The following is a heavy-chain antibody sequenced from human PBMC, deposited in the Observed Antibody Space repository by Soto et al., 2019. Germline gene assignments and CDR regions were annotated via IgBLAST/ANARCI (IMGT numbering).Heavy chain of an antibody. D-gene: IGHD6-13*01. V-gene: IGHV4-34*01. Sequence: ETLSLTCAVYGGSFSGYYWSWIRQPPGKGLEWIGEINHSGSTNYNPSLKSRVTISVDTSKNQFSLKLSSVTAADTAVYYCARKLVSDYWGQGTLVNVSS. CDR2: INHSGST. CDR1: GGSFSGYY. J-gene: IGHJ4*02. CDR3: ARKLVSDY.